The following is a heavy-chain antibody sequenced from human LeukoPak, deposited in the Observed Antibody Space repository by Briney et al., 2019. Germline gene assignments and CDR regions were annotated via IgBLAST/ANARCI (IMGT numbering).Heavy chain of an antibody. CDR3: ARCLGFLIGSSWYPDAFDI. CDR1: GYSISSGYF. CDR2: VYHVGTT. J-gene: IGHJ3*02. V-gene: IGHV4-38-2*02. D-gene: IGHD6-13*01. Sequence: SETLSLTCTVSGYSISSGYFWGWILQPPGKGLEGIGVYHVGTTDYNPSLKRRVTISVDRSKNQMSLKLSSVTAADTAVYYCARCLGFLIGSSWYPDAFDIWGQGTMVTVSS.